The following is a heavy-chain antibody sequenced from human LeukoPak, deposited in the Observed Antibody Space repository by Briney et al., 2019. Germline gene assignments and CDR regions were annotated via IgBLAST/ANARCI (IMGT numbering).Heavy chain of an antibody. CDR2: IYTSGST. Sequence: SETLSLTCTVSGGSISSYYWSWIRQPAGKGLEWIGRIYTSGSTNYNPSLKSRVTMSVDTSKNQFSLMLSSVTAADTAVDYCARSPPGYCSSTSCYMGSYYYYYRDVWGKGTTVTVSS. CDR1: GGSISSYY. J-gene: IGHJ6*03. D-gene: IGHD2-2*02. CDR3: ARSPPGYCSSTSCYMGSYYYYYRDV. V-gene: IGHV4-4*07.